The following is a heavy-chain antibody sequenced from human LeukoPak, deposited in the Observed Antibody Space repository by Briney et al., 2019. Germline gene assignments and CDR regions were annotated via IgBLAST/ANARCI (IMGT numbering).Heavy chain of an antibody. CDR3: AKDQGIAVAGTSSFDY. D-gene: IGHD6-19*01. CDR2: MSYDGNNK. J-gene: IGHJ4*02. V-gene: IGHV3-30-3*01. Sequence: PGGSLRLSCAASGFTFTNYAMSWVRQAPGKGLEWVAIMSYDGNNKYYPDSVKGRFTISRDNSKDTLYLQMNSLRAEDTAVYYCAKDQGIAVAGTSSFDYWGQGTLVTVSS. CDR1: GFTFTNYA.